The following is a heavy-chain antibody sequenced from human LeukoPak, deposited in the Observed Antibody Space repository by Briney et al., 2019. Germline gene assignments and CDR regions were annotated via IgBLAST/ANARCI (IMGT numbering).Heavy chain of an antibody. CDR1: GYTFTGYY. Sequence: GESLKVSCKASGYTFTGYYMHWVRQAPGQGLEWMGWINPNSGGTNYAQKFQGRVTMTRDTSISTAYMELSRLRSDDTAVYYCARGGLWFGESDFDYWGQGTLVTVSS. CDR2: INPNSGGT. D-gene: IGHD3-10*01. V-gene: IGHV1-2*02. J-gene: IGHJ4*02. CDR3: ARGGLWFGESDFDY.